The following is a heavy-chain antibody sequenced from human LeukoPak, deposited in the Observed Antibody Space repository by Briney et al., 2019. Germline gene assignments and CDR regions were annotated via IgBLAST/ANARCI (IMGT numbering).Heavy chain of an antibody. CDR2: IYYTGST. J-gene: IGHJ6*03. CDR3: ARHKGSGSYYIWYYYYMDV. V-gene: IGHV4-59*08. CDR1: GVSIDSYH. Sequence: PSETLSLTCSVSGVSIDSYHWSWIRQPPGKGLEWIGLIYYTGSTNYSPSLKSRVSISVDTSKNQFSLKMTSVTAADTAVYYCARHKGSGSYYIWYYYYMDVWGKGTTVTVSS. D-gene: IGHD3-10*01.